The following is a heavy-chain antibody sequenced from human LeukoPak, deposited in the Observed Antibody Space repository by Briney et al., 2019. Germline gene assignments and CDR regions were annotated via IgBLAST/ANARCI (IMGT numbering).Heavy chain of an antibody. CDR3: AKTEGRLSFDC. Sequence: SETLSLTCTVSGGSISSSYWSWIRQPPGKGLEWIGDIYYSGSTNYNPSLKSRVTMSVDMSNNQFSLKLSSVTAADTAVYYCAKTEGRLSFDCWGQGTLVTVSS. D-gene: IGHD5-12*01. CDR2: IYYSGST. CDR1: GGSISSSY. V-gene: IGHV4-59*08. J-gene: IGHJ4*02.